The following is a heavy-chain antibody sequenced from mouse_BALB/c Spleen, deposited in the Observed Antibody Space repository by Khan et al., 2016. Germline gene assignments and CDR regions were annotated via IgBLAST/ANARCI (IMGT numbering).Heavy chain of an antibody. CDR1: GYTFTNYG. Sequence: QLVQSGPELKKPGETVKISCKASGYTFTNYGMNWVKQAPGKDLKWMGWINTYTGEPTYADDFKGRFAFSLETSASTAYLQINNLRNXDTATYFCARYRYYYGSSKYFDVWGAGTTVTVSS. CDR2: INTYTGEP. V-gene: IGHV9-3-1*01. J-gene: IGHJ1*01. D-gene: IGHD1-1*01. CDR3: ARYRYYYGSSKYFDV.